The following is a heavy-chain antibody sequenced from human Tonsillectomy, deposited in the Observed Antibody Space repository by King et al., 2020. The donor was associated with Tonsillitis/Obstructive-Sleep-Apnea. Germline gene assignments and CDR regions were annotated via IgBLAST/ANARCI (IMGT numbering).Heavy chain of an antibody. CDR3: AVDGYQLLYYYYGRYV. CDR1: GFTFSSYA. CDR2: ISGSGGST. D-gene: IGHD2-2*01. Sequence: VQLVESGGGLVQPGGSLRLSCAASGFTFSSYAMSWVRQAPGKGLEWVSAISGSGGSTYYADSVKGRFTIPRDNSKNTPYLQMNSLRAEDTAVYYCAVDGYQLLYYYYGRYVWGQGTTVSISS. V-gene: IGHV3-23*04. J-gene: IGHJ6*02.